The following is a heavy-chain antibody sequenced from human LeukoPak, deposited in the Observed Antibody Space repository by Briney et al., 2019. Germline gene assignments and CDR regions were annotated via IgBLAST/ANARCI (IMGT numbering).Heavy chain of an antibody. J-gene: IGHJ4*02. CDR3: AKVVAGNIDYYFDY. CDR2: ISGSGDST. CDR1: GFTLSSYA. Sequence: GGSLRLSRAAPGFTLSSYAMSWVRQAPGQGLEWGSGISGSGDSTYYGSSVKGRFTISRDNSKNTVYLQMRNLRVEHTAGYYCAKVVAGNIDYYFDYWGQGILVAVSS. V-gene: IGHV3-23*01. D-gene: IGHD2/OR15-2a*01.